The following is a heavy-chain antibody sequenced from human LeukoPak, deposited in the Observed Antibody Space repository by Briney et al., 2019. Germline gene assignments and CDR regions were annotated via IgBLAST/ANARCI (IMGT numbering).Heavy chain of an antibody. J-gene: IGHJ4*02. CDR3: ARVGGGQWLVLA. CDR2: IYTSGST. D-gene: IGHD6-19*01. Sequence: SQTLSLTCTVSGGSLSSGSYYWSWIRQPAGKGLEWIGRIYTSGSTNYNPPLKSRVTISVDTSKNQFSLKLSSVTAADTAVYYCARVGGGQWLVLAWGQGTLVTVSS. CDR1: GGSLSSGSYY. V-gene: IGHV4-61*02.